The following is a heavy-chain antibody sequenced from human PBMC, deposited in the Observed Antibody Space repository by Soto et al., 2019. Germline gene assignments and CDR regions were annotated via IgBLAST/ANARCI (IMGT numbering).Heavy chain of an antibody. CDR2: IYYSGST. V-gene: IGHV4-59*01. CDR3: ARVGGNSGYDLPFYYYYYMDV. CDR1: GGSISSYY. J-gene: IGHJ6*03. Sequence: PSETLSLTCTVSGGSISSYYLSWIRQPPGKGLEWIGYIYYSGSTNYNPSLKSRVTISVDTSKNQFSLKLSSVTAADTAVYYCARVGGNSGYDLPFYYYYYMDVWGKGTTVTVSS. D-gene: IGHD5-12*01.